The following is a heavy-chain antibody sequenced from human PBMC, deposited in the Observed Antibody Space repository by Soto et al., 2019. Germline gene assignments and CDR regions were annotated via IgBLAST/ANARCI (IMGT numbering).Heavy chain of an antibody. CDR2: INPNSGGT. CDR3: ARGSRINGNTPLDY. D-gene: IGHD1-7*01. CDR1: GYTFTGYF. J-gene: IGHJ4*02. V-gene: IGHV1-2*02. Sequence: QVQLVQSGAEVKKPGASVKVSCEASGYTFTGYFIHWVRQAPGQGLEWMGWINPNSGGTNSAQKFQGGVTMTTDTSITTAYMELRRLRSDDAAIYYCARGSRINGNTPLDYWGQGTLITVSS.